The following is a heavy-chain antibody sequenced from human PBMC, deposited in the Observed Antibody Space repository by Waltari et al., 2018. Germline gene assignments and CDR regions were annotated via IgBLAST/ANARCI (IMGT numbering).Heavy chain of an antibody. CDR2: IKQDGSEK. CDR1: GFTFSSYW. J-gene: IGHJ4*02. D-gene: IGHD5-12*01. V-gene: IGHV3-7*03. Sequence: EVQLLESGGGLVQPGGSLRLSCAASGFTFSSYWMSWVRQAPGKGLEWVANIKQDGSEKYNVDSVKGRFTISRDNAKNSLYMQMNSLGAEDMAVYYCARDWIYAFDYWGQGTLVTVSS. CDR3: ARDWIYAFDY.